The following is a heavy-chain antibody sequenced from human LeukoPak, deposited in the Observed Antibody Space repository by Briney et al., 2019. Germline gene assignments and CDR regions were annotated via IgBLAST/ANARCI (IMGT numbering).Heavy chain of an antibody. Sequence: GGSLRLSCVASGFTFSSYGMRWVRQAPGKGLEWVAVIWYDGSNKYYADSVKGRFTISRDNSKNTLYLQMNSLRAEDTAVYYCAKDAGYSGYGPFDYWGQGTLVTVSS. J-gene: IGHJ4*02. CDR1: GFTFSSYG. CDR3: AKDAGYSGYGPFDY. CDR2: IWYDGSNK. D-gene: IGHD5-12*01. V-gene: IGHV3-33*06.